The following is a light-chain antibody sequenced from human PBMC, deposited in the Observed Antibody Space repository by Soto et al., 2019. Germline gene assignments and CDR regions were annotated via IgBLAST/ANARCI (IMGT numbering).Light chain of an antibody. Sequence: QSALTQPASVSGSPGQSITLSCTGTSSDIGGYDYVSWYQRHPGKAPKLIIYDVNNRPSGVSNRFSGSKSGNTASLTISGLQAEDEADYYCTSYASGSGHVVFGGGSKLILL. CDR1: SSDIGGYDY. CDR2: DVN. J-gene: IGLJ2*01. CDR3: TSYASGSGHVV. V-gene: IGLV2-14*01.